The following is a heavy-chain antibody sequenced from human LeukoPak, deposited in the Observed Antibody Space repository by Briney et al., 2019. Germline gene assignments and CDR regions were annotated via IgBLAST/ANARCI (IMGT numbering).Heavy chain of an antibody. Sequence: ASVKVSCKASGYTFTSYGISWVRQAPGQGLEWMGWISAYNGNTNYAQKLQGRVTMTTDTSTGTAYMELRSLRSDDTAVYYCARVAAYYDSSGYYSRDYYYMDVWGKGTTVTVSS. J-gene: IGHJ6*03. CDR3: ARVAAYYDSSGYYSRDYYYMDV. V-gene: IGHV1-18*01. CDR2: ISAYNGNT. D-gene: IGHD3-22*01. CDR1: GYTFTSYG.